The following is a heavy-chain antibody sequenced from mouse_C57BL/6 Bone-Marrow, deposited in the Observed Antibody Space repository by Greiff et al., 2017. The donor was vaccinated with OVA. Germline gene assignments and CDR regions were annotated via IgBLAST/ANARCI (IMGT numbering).Heavy chain of an antibody. J-gene: IGHJ3*01. CDR2: IRSGGSYT. V-gene: IGHV5-6*01. Sequence: EVQLVESGGDLVKPGGSLKLSCAASGFTFSSYGMSWVRQTPDKRLEWVATIRSGGSYTYYTDSFKGRFTISRDNAKNTLYLQLSSLKSEDTAMYYWARLRGYGAWCAYWGQGTLVTVSA. CDR1: GFTFSSYG. CDR3: ARLRGYGAWCAY. D-gene: IGHD1-1*01.